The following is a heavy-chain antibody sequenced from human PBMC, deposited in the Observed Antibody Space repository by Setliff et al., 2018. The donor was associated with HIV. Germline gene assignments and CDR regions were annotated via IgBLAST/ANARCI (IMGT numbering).Heavy chain of an antibody. CDR3: ARHGVGDTMVTVDY. CDR1: GYSFTNYW. CDR2: IYPGGSET. J-gene: IGHJ4*02. Sequence: PGESLKISCKASGYSFTNYWIGWVRQMPAKRPEWMGIIYPGGSETVYSPSFQGHITISVDISISTAYLQWGSLKASDTAMYYCARHGVGDTMVTVDYWGQGTLVTVSS. D-gene: IGHD3-10*01. V-gene: IGHV5-51*01.